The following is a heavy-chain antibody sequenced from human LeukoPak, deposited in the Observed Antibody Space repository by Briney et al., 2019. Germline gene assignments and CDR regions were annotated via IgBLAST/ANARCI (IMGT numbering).Heavy chain of an antibody. CDR2: IGYDGKKK. D-gene: IGHD1-26*01. Sequence: GGSLRLSCVASGFIFANYGIHWVRQAPGKGLEWVTFIGYDGKKKFYADSVKGRITISRDNPKNTVYLEMSSLRPDDTAFYYCAKEGTLELFDHWGQGTLLTVSS. J-gene: IGHJ4*02. CDR3: AKEGTLELFDH. V-gene: IGHV3-30*02. CDR1: GFIFANYG.